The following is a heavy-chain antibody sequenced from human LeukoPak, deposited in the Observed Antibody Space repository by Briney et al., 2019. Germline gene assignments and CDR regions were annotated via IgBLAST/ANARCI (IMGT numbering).Heavy chain of an antibody. CDR1: GGTFSSYA. CDR2: IIPILGIA. CDR3: ASITSGDSDY. D-gene: IGHD4-17*01. J-gene: IGHJ4*02. V-gene: IGHV1-69*04. Sequence: ASVKVSCKASGGTFSSYAISWVRQAPGRGLEWMGRIIPILGIANYAQKFQGRVTITADKSTSTAYMELSSLRSEDTAVYYCASITSGDSDYWGQGTLVTVSS.